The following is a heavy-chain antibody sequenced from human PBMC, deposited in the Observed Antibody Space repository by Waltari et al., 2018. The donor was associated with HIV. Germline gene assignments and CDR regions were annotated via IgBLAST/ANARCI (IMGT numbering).Heavy chain of an antibody. CDR2: IYYSGRS. Sequence: QLQLQESGPGPVKPSETLSITCPVSGGSISNSNYFWGWIRQPPGKGLEWIGRIYYSGRSYYNPSLKSRVTISVDTSKNQFSLKLSSVTATDTAVYYCARHALRVGASYWYFDLWGRGTLVTVSS. CDR1: GGSISNSNYF. D-gene: IGHD1-26*01. V-gene: IGHV4-39*01. J-gene: IGHJ2*01. CDR3: ARHALRVGASYWYFDL.